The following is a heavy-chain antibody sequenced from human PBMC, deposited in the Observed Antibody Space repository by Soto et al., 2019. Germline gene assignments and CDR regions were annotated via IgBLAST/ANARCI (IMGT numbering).Heavy chain of an antibody. V-gene: IGHV3-30-3*02. J-gene: IGHJ4*02. Sequence: QVQLVESGGGVGQPGRSLRLSCAASGFDFSNHAMHWVRQPPGKAPEWLATSSVDGGDEFYADSVKGRFTISRDNSKSTLSLHMNSLRAEDPAVYYCVKFCGGDCYNYWGQGTLVTVSA. CDR2: SSVDGGDE. D-gene: IGHD2-21*02. CDR3: VKFCGGDCYNY. CDR1: GFDFSNHA.